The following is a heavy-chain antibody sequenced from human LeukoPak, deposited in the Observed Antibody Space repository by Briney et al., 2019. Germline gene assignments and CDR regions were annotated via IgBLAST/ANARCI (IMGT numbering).Heavy chain of an antibody. Sequence: SKTLSLTCAVYGGSFSGYYWSWIRQPPGKGLEWIGEINHSGSTNYNPSLKSRVTISVDTSKNQFSLKLSSVTAADTAVYYCARGRITIFGVVIIGLVWFDPWGQGTLVTVSS. CDR1: GGSFSGYY. V-gene: IGHV4-34*01. D-gene: IGHD3-3*01. CDR3: ARGRITIFGVVIIGLVWFDP. J-gene: IGHJ5*02. CDR2: INHSGST.